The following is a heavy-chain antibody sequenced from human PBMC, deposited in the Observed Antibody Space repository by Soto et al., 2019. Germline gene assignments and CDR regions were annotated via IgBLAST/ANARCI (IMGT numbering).Heavy chain of an antibody. V-gene: IGHV3-23*01. CDR2: ITGSGGST. CDR1: GFTFSTYA. D-gene: IGHD4-17*01. Sequence: EVQLLESGGGLVQPGGSLRLSCAASGFTFSTYAMICVRQAPGKGLEWVQVITGSGGSTYYADSVKGRFTISRDTSKNTLFLEMNSLRAEDTAVYYCAKDRYGDYGGIDYWGQGTMVTVSS. CDR3: AKDRYGDYGGIDY. J-gene: IGHJ4*02.